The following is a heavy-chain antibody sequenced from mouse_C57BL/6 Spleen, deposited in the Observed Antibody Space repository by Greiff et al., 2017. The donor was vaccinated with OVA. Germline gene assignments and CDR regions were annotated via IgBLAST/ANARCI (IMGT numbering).Heavy chain of an antibody. J-gene: IGHJ2*01. CDR2: ISYDGSN. CDR1: GYSITSGYY. V-gene: IGHV3-6*01. D-gene: IGHD2-4*01. Sequence: DVKLQESGPGLVKPSQSLSLTCSVTGYSITSGYYWNWIRQFPGNKLEWMGYISYDGSNNYNPSLKNRISITRDTSKNQFFLKLNSVTTEDTATYYCARDDDYDGGGDYWGQGTTLTVSS. CDR3: ARDDDYDGGGDY.